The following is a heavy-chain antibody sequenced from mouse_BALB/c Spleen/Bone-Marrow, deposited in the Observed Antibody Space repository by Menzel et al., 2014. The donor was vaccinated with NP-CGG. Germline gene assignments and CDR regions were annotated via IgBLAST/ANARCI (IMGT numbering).Heavy chain of an antibody. V-gene: IGHV1-7*01. Sequence: QVQLQQSGAELANPGASVKMSCKASGYTFTTYWMHWIKQRPGQGLEWIGDINPSTGYTEYNQKFRDRATLTADKSSNTAFMQQSSLTSDDTRVYYCERDIDYWGQGTSVTVSS. CDR1: GYTFTTYW. CDR3: ERDIDY. CDR2: INPSTGYT. J-gene: IGHJ4*01.